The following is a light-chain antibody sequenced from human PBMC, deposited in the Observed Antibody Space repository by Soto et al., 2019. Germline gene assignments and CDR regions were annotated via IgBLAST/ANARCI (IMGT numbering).Light chain of an antibody. V-gene: IGKV3-11*01. CDR3: QQRSYWPYT. J-gene: IGKJ2*01. Sequence: ENVLTQSPATLSLSPGERATLSCRASQSVSSFLAWYQQKPGQAPRLLIYDASNRATGIPARFSGSGSGTDFTLTISSLEPEDVAVYYCQQRSYWPYTFGQGTKLEMK. CDR1: QSVSSF. CDR2: DAS.